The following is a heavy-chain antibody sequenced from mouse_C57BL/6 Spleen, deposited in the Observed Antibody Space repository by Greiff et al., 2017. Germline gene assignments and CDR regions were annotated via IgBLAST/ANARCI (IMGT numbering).Heavy chain of an antibody. D-gene: IGHD3-2*02. CDR2: IYPGSGST. CDR1: GYTFTSYC. J-gene: IGHJ1*03. CDR3: ARGRSPQATFWYFDV. V-gene: IGHV1-55*01. Sequence: QVQLQQPGAELVKPGASVKMSCKASGYTFTSYCITWVKQRPGQGLEWIGDIYPGSGSTNYNEKFKSKATLTVDTSSSTAYMQLRSLTSEDSAVYYCARGRSPQATFWYFDVWGTGTTVTVSS.